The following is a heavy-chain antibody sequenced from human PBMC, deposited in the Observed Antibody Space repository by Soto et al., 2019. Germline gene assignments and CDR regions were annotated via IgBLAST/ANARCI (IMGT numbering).Heavy chain of an antibody. CDR2: INHSGST. CDR1: GGSFSGYY. D-gene: IGHD6-19*01. J-gene: IGHJ5*02. Sequence: PSETLSLTCAVYGGSFSGYYWSWIRQPPGKGLEWIGEINHSGSTNYNPSLKSRVTISVDTSKNQFSLKLSSVTAADTAVYYCARGYNIAVAVYNWFDPRGQGTLVTVSS. V-gene: IGHV4-34*01. CDR3: ARGYNIAVAVYNWFDP.